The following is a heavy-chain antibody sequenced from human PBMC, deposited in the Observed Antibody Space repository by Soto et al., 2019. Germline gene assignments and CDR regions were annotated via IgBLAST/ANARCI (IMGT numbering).Heavy chain of an antibody. V-gene: IGHV3-23*01. Sequence: EVQLLESGGGLVQPGGSLRLSCAASGFTFSSYAMSWVRQAPGKGLEWVSVISGSEGSTYYADSVKGRFIISRDNSKNTLYLQMKSLRAEDTAVYYCAKDLPYDYVWGSYRPIFYYYGMDVW. CDR1: GFTFSSYA. D-gene: IGHD3-16*02. J-gene: IGHJ6*01. CDR2: ISGSEGST. CDR3: AKDLPYDYVWGSYRPIFYYYGMDV.